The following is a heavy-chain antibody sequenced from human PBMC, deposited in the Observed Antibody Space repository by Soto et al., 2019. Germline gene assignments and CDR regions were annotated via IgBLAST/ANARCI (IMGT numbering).Heavy chain of an antibody. V-gene: IGHV3-11*01. Sequence: GGSLRLSCAASGFTFSDYYMSWVRQAPGKGLEWVSYFSNSGTIKYYADSVKGRFTISRDDAKNSLYLQMNSLRAEDTAVYYCARESRPGHNSGWYSFDYWGQGALVTVSS. CDR3: ARESRPGHNSGWYSFDY. CDR2: FSNSGTIK. D-gene: IGHD6-19*01. J-gene: IGHJ4*02. CDR1: GFTFSDYY.